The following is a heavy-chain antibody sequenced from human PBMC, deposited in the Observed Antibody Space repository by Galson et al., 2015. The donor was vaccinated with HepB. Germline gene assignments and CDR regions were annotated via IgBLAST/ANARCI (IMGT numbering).Heavy chain of an antibody. V-gene: IGHV1-46*01. D-gene: IGHD3-10*01. CDR2: INPSGGST. Sequence: SVKVSCKASGYTFTSYYMHWVRQAPGQGLEWMGIINPSGGSTSYAQKFQGRVTMTRDTSTSTAYMELSSLRSEDTAVYYCARNYYGSGSSDSGDNWFDPWGQGTLVTVSS. CDR1: GYTFTSYY. CDR3: ARNYYGSGSSDSGDNWFDP. J-gene: IGHJ5*02.